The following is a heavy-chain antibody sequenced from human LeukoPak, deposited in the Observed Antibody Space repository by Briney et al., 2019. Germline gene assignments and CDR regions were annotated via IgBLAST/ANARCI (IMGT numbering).Heavy chain of an antibody. D-gene: IGHD3-16*02. V-gene: IGHV3-21*01. CDR2: ISSSSSSI. J-gene: IGHJ4*02. CDR1: GFTFSSCS. Sequence: PGGSLRLSCAASGFTFSSCSMNWVRQAPGKGLEWVSSISSSSSSIYYADSVKGRFTISRYNAKNSLYLQMNSLRAEDTAVYYCARDLTFGGGIVTHDYWGQGTLVTVSS. CDR3: ARDLTFGGGIVTHDY.